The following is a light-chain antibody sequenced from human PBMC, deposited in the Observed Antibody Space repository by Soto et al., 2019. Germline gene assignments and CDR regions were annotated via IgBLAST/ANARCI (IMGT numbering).Light chain of an antibody. V-gene: IGKV1-5*03. CDR3: QHYNSYSEA. Sequence: DYQVAQSPSTLSASVGDRVTITFRASQNIYTWLAWYQQKPGKAPKLLIYKASTLKSGVPSRFSGSGSGTEFTLTISSLQPDDFATYYCQHYNSYSEAFGQGTKVDI. CDR1: QNIYTW. J-gene: IGKJ1*01. CDR2: KAS.